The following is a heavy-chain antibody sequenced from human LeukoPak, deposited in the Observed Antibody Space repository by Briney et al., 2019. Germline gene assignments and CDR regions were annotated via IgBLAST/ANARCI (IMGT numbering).Heavy chain of an antibody. Sequence: GGSLRLSCAASGFTVSSNYMSWVRQAPGKGLEWVSVIYSGGSTYYADSVKGRFTISRDNSKNTLYLQMNSLRAEDTAVYYCARELSGWRLGYFDYWGQGTLVTVSS. CDR1: GFTVSSNY. D-gene: IGHD6-19*01. CDR3: ARELSGWRLGYFDY. J-gene: IGHJ4*02. V-gene: IGHV3-53*01. CDR2: IYSGGST.